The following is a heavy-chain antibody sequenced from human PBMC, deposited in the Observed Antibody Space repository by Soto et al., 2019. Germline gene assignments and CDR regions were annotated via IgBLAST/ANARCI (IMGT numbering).Heavy chain of an antibody. CDR2: IKTKAYGGTT. J-gene: IGHJ6*02. Sequence: GSLRLSCTASGFTFGDYAMSWVRQAPGKGLECVGLIKTKAYGGTTEYAASVKGRVTISRDDSKSIAYLEMHSLKAEDTAVFYCSRVSGYSYGYFYGMDVWGQGTTVTVS. CDR1: GFTFGDYA. CDR3: SRVSGYSYGYFYGMDV. V-gene: IGHV3-49*04. D-gene: IGHD5-18*01.